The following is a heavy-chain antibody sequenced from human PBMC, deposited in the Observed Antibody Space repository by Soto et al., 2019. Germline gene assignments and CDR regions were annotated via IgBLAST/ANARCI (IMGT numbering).Heavy chain of an antibody. J-gene: IGHJ6*02. Sequence: TWSLSCTVSGAAVTSVSDYWSCIRHAPGKGLAWIGYIYYIGSADYNPSLGSRVTISIYTYKNQFSLKLTSVPAADTAVYYCARRVGLSYSYYHIKLWVQGNTV. CDR2: IYYIGSA. CDR1: GAAVTSVSDY. V-gene: IGHV4-61*01. CDR3: ARRVGLSYSYYHIKL. D-gene: IGHD2-21*01.